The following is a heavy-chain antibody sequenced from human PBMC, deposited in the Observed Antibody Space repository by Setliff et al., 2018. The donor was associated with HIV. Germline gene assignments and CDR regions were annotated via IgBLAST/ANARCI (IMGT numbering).Heavy chain of an antibody. Sequence: SETLSLTCAVSGYSIRSGYYWGWIRQSPGKGLEWIGTMFRTGTSYYNPSLTSRVTTSQDTSKNQFSLELTSVTAADTAVYCCATVDGTRYLDYWGQGKLVTVSS. J-gene: IGHJ4*02. D-gene: IGHD1-1*01. CDR2: MFRTGTS. V-gene: IGHV4-38-2*01. CDR1: GYSIRSGYY. CDR3: ATVDGTRYLDY.